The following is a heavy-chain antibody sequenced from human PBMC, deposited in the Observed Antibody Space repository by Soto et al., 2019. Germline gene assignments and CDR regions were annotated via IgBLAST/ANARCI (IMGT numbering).Heavy chain of an antibody. Sequence: QVHLVESGGGMVHPGGSLRLSCAASGFDFSTHVVHWVRQAPGQGLEWVAVISYDGYNAYYADSVKGRFTISKDNSRNTLFLQMDNLRSDDTAVYFCVRDGGFSYGFDYYFDYWGQGTLVTVSS. CDR2: ISYDGYNA. V-gene: IGHV3-30-3*01. J-gene: IGHJ4*02. CDR1: GFDFSTHV. D-gene: IGHD5-18*01. CDR3: VRDGGFSYGFDYYFDY.